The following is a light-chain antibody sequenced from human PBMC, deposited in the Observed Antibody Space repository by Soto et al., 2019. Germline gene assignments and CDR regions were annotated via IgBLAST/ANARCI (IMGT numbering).Light chain of an antibody. CDR1: SSNIGAGYD. CDR3: SSYAGSNNFVV. Sequence: QSVLTQPPSVSGAPGQRVTISCTGSSSNIGAGYDVHWYQQLPGTAPKLLIYGNSNRPSGVPDQFSGSKSGTSASLVITGLQAEDEADYYCSSYAGSNNFVVFGGGTKLTVL. J-gene: IGLJ2*01. V-gene: IGLV1-40*01. CDR2: GNS.